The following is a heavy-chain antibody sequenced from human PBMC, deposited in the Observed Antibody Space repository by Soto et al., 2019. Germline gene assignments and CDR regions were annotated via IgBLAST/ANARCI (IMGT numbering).Heavy chain of an antibody. D-gene: IGHD4-17*01. CDR2: INPNSGRT. Sequence: QVQLVQSGAEVKKPGASVKVSCKASGYAFSQFYIHWMRQAPGQGLEWMGWINPNSGRTKFAQNFQGWVTMTRHTSIKTVYMELSGPKSDATAVYYCARESGGTTATLDYYYFYMDVWGKGTTVTVSS. J-gene: IGHJ6*03. CDR3: ARESGGTTATLDYYYFYMDV. V-gene: IGHV1-2*04. CDR1: GYAFSQFY.